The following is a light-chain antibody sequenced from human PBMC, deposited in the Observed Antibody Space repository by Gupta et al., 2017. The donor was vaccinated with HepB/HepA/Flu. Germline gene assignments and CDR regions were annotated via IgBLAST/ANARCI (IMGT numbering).Light chain of an antibody. CDR1: QSIASF. Sequence: DIQMTQSPSYLSASIGDRVTFTCRASQSIASFLNWYQQKPGMAPKLLIYAASSLQRGVPARFSGSGGGTDGTLTITSRQPEDFATYYCQPSTSNPPAGTFGAGSKLEI. CDR3: QPSTSNPPAGT. CDR2: AAS. V-gene: IGKV1-39*01. J-gene: IGKJ4*01.